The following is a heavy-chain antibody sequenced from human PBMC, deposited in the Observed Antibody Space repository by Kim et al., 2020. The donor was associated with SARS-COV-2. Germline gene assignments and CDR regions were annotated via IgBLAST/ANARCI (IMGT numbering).Heavy chain of an antibody. CDR2: IYYSGST. Sequence: SQTLSLTCTVSGGSISSSSYYWGWIRQPPGKGLEWIGSIYYSGSTYYNPSLKSRVTISVDTSKNQFSLKLSSVTAADTAVYYCATRGPRWLQFYWYFDLWGRGTLVTVSS. D-gene: IGHD5-12*01. J-gene: IGHJ2*01. CDR3: ATRGPRWLQFYWYFDL. CDR1: GGSISSSSYY. V-gene: IGHV4-39*01.